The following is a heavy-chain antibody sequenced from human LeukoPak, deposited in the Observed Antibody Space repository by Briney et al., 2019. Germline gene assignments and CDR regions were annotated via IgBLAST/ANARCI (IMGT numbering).Heavy chain of an antibody. CDR3: ARHILDGDNGSKGFDL. CDR2: RHSTGNS. Sequence: SETLSLTCDVSKDPIISFDHSWSWIRHFPGKGLEWMGYRHSTGNSYHNPSLGGRVFISEDSSTGHLSLTLSFVTAADTALYYCARHILDGDNGSKGFDLWGQGILVTVSS. CDR1: KDPIISFDHS. V-gene: IGHV4-30-4*07. J-gene: IGHJ4*02. D-gene: IGHD2-21*02.